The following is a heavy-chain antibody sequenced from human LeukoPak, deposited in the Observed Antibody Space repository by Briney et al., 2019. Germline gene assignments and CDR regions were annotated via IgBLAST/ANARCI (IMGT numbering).Heavy chain of an antibody. CDR1: GFTFSSYA. J-gene: IGHJ1*01. Sequence: GGSLRLSCAASGFTFSSYAMSWVRQAPGKGLEWVSAISGSGGSTYYADSVKGRFTISRDNSKNTLYLQMNSVRAEDTAVYYCAKDLHSSGWSEYFQHWGQGTLVTVSS. V-gene: IGHV3-23*01. CDR3: AKDLHSSGWSEYFQH. D-gene: IGHD6-19*01. CDR2: ISGSGGST.